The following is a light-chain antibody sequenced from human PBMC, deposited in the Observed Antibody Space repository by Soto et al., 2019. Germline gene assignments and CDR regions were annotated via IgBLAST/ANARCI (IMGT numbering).Light chain of an antibody. CDR2: GAS. Sequence: EIVLTQSPGTLSLSPGERATLSCRASQSVRSTYLAWYQQKPGQPPRLLIYGASSRATGIPDRFSGSGSGTDFTLTISRLEPEDFAVYYCQQYVISRTFGQGTKVEIK. CDR1: QSVRSTY. J-gene: IGKJ1*01. CDR3: QQYVISRT. V-gene: IGKV3-20*01.